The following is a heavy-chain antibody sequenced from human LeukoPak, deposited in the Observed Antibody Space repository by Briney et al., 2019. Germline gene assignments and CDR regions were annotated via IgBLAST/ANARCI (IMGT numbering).Heavy chain of an antibody. CDR3: ARQMTLGYLRGAFDI. D-gene: IGHD5-12*01. J-gene: IGHJ3*02. CDR2: INHSGST. V-gene: IGHV4-34*01. CDR1: GGSFSGYY. Sequence: SETLSLTCAVYGGSFSGYYWSWIRQPPGKGLEWIGEINHSGSTNYNPSLKSRVTISVDTSKNQFSLKLSSVTAADTAVYYCARQMTLGYLRGAFDIWGQGTMVTVSS.